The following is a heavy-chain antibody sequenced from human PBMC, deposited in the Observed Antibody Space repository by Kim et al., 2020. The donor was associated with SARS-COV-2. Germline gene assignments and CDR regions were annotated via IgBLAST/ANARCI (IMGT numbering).Heavy chain of an antibody. CDR3: TRLEKWSDAFDY. D-gene: IGHD1-1*01. Sequence: GGSLRLSCEASGFTFSGSAIHWVRQTSGKGLEWVGRIKSKSESYATAYVASVKGRFTVSRDDSKNTAYLQMNSLKTEDTAVYVCTRLEKWSDAFDYWGQG. J-gene: IGHJ4*02. V-gene: IGHV3-73*01. CDR2: IKSKSESYAT. CDR1: GFTFSGSA.